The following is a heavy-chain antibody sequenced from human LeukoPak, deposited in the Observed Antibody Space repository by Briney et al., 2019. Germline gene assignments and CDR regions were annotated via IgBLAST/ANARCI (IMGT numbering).Heavy chain of an antibody. V-gene: IGHV1-2*02. D-gene: IGHD6-13*01. J-gene: IGHJ4*02. CDR2: INPNSGGT. CDR1: GYTFSGYY. Sequence: ASVTVSCKASGYTFSGYYMHWVRQAPGQGLEWMGWINPNSGGTNYAQKFQGRVTMTRDTSISTAYMELSSLRSEDTAVYYCARNPERDSSSWYAPLDYWGQGTLVTVSS. CDR3: ARNPERDSSSWYAPLDY.